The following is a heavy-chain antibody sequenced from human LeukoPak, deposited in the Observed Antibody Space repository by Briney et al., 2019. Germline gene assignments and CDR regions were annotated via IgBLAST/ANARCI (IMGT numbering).Heavy chain of an antibody. V-gene: IGHV1-8*03. CDR2: MRPNSGNT. Sequence: GASVKVSCKASGGTFSSYAISWVRQAPGQGLEWMGWMRPNSGNTAYAQKFQGRVTITWDTSINTAYMELSSLRSEDTAVYYCARDGSGSYQSDYYYYMDVWGKGTTVTVSS. CDR1: GGTFSSYA. D-gene: IGHD3-10*01. J-gene: IGHJ6*03. CDR3: ARDGSGSYQSDYYYYMDV.